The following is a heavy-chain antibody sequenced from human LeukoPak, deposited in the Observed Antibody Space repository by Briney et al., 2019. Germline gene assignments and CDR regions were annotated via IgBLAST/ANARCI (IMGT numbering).Heavy chain of an antibody. V-gene: IGHV3-23*01. D-gene: IGHD3-22*01. CDR1: GFTFSSYA. Sequence: GGSLRLSCAASGFTFSSYAMSWVRQAPGKGLEWVSSISGSGGSTNYADSVKGRFTISRDNSKNTLYLQRNSLRAEDTAVYYCAKCRYYYDSPDWFDPWGQGTLVIVSS. CDR2: ISGSGGST. J-gene: IGHJ5*02. CDR3: AKCRYYYDSPDWFDP.